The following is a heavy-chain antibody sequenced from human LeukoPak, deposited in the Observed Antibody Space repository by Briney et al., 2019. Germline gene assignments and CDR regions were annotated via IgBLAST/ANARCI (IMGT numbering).Heavy chain of an antibody. CDR1: GFTFSSYA. CDR3: AKDPTTVVTRDWYFDL. V-gene: IGHV3-23*01. Sequence: PGGSLRLSCAASGFTFSSYAMSWVRQAPGKGLGWVSSITGSGTSTYYAGSVKGRFTISRDNSKNTLFLQMNSLRAEDTAVYYCAKDPTTVVTRDWYFDLWGRGTLVTVSS. D-gene: IGHD4-23*01. CDR2: ITGSGTST. J-gene: IGHJ2*01.